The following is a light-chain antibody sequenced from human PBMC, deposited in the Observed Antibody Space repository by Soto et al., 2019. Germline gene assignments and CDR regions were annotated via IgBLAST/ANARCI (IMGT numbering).Light chain of an antibody. Sequence: DIQMTQSPSTLSASVGDRVTITCRASQSINSWLDWYQQKPGKAPKLLIYGASSLESGVPSKFSGSGSVTEFTLTIVSLQPDDFATYYCQQYRSSSPTFGQGTKLEIK. CDR3: QQYRSSSPT. V-gene: IGKV1-5*01. CDR1: QSINSW. J-gene: IGKJ2*01. CDR2: GAS.